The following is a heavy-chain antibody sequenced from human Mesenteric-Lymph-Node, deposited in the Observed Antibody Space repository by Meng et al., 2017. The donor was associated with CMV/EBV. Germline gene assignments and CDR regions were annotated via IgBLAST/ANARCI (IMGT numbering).Heavy chain of an antibody. Sequence: ASVKVSCKASGYNFNGYYVHWIRQAPGQGLEWMGWMNFNSGATNYAQMFQGRVSMTRDTSITTVYMDLSSLRSDDTAVYFCARDYYDFWGFYGMDVWGQGTTVTVSS. CDR3: ARDYYDFWGFYGMDV. J-gene: IGHJ6*02. V-gene: IGHV1-2*02. CDR2: MNFNSGAT. CDR1: GYNFNGYY. D-gene: IGHD3-3*01.